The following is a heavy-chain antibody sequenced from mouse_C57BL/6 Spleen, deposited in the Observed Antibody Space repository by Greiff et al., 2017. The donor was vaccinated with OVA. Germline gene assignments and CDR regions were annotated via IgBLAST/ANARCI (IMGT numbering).Heavy chain of an antibody. Sequence: EVKLVESGGGLVKPGGSLKLSCAASGFTFSDYGMHWVRQAPEKGLEWVAYISSGSSTIYYADTVKGRFTISRDNAKNTLFLQMTSLRSEDTAMYYCARNGYYVGYFDYWGQGTTLTVSS. CDR3: ARNGYYVGYFDY. CDR2: ISSGSSTI. V-gene: IGHV5-17*01. CDR1: GFTFSDYG. D-gene: IGHD2-3*01. J-gene: IGHJ2*01.